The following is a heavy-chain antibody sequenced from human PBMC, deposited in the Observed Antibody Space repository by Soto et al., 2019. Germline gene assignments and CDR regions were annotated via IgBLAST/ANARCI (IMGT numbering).Heavy chain of an antibody. D-gene: IGHD4-17*01. CDR3: ASVFHDVTTVVTPTYYFDY. V-gene: IGHV4-34*01. CDR2: INHSGST. Sequence: QVQLQQWGAGLLKPSETLSLTCAVYGGSFSGYYWSWIRQPPGKGLEWIGEINHSGSTNYNPSLKSRVTISVDTSKNQFSLKLSSVTAADTAVYYCASVFHDVTTVVTPTYYFDYWGPGTLVTVSS. CDR1: GGSFSGYY. J-gene: IGHJ4*02.